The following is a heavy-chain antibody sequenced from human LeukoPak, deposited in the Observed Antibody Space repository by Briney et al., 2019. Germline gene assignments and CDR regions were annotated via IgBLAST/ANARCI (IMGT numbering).Heavy chain of an antibody. CDR3: AKDQGGWFDP. Sequence: GGSLRLSCAASGFTFSSYWLSWVRQAPGKGLEWVANINLDGSEKYYVDSVKGRFTISRDNAKNSLYLQMNSLRAEDTAVYYCAKDQGGWFDPWGQGTLVTVSS. V-gene: IGHV3-7*01. J-gene: IGHJ5*02. CDR1: GFTFSSYW. D-gene: IGHD3-16*01. CDR2: INLDGSEK.